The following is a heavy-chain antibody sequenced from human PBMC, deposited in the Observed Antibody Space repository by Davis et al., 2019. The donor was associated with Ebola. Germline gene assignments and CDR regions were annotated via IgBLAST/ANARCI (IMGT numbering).Heavy chain of an antibody. CDR2: INPNSGGT. D-gene: IGHD6-13*01. J-gene: IGHJ6*02. V-gene: IGHV1-2*04. Sequence: ASVKVSCKASGYTFTGYYMHWVRQAPGQGLEWMGWINPNSGGTNYAQKFQGWVTMARDTSISTAYMELSRLRSDDTAVYYCAREGIAAAGTGLHYYYYDMDVWGQGTTVTVSS. CDR3: AREGIAAAGTGLHYYYYDMDV. CDR1: GYTFTGYY.